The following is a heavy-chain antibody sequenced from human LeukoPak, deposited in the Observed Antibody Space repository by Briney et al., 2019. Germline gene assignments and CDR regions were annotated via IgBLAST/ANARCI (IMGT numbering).Heavy chain of an antibody. CDR1: GGSFSGYY. V-gene: IGHV4-34*01. CDR2: INHSGST. D-gene: IGHD4-17*01. J-gene: IGHJ4*02. Sequence: PSETLSLTCAVYGGSFSGYYWSWIRQPPGKGLEWIGEINHSGSTNYNPSLKSRVTISVDTSKNQFSLKLSSVTAADTAVYNCARGVDYGFDFDYWGQGTLVTVSS. CDR3: ARGVDYGFDFDY.